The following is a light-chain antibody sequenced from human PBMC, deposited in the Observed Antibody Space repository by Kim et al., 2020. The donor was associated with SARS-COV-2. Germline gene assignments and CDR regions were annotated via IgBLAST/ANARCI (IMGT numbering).Light chain of an antibody. CDR3: QQYGRSALIT. V-gene: IGKV3-20*01. Sequence: IELTQSPVALSLSPGERATISCRASQRLSANHFAWYQNKPGQGPSLLIYGSSTRATGVPDRFSGSGSGTDFTLTITRLEPEDSAVYHSQQYGRSALITFVEGTRLEIK. J-gene: IGKJ5*01. CDR1: QRLSANH. CDR2: GSS.